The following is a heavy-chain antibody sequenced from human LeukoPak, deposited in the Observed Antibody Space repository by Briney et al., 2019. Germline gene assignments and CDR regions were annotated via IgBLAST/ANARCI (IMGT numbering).Heavy chain of an antibody. CDR2: INPNSGGT. D-gene: IGHD3-22*01. J-gene: IGHJ3*02. CDR3: ARDRGGHTYYYDSSGNDAFDI. V-gene: IGHV1-2*02. CDR1: GYTFTGYY. Sequence: ASVKVSCKASGYTFTGYYMHWVRQAPGQGLEWMGWINPNSGGTNYAQKFQGRVTMTRDTSISTAYMELSRLRSDDTAVYYCARDRGGHTYYYDSSGNDAFDIWGQGTMVTVSA.